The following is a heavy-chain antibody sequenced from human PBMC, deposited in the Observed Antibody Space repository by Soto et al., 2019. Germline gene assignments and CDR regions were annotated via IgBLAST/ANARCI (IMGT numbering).Heavy chain of an antibody. V-gene: IGHV4-59*01. J-gene: IGHJ6*02. D-gene: IGHD1-26*01. CDR1: GGSINSYY. CDR2: IYYSGST. Sequence: QVQLQESGPGLVKPSETLSLTCTVSGGSINSYYWNWIRQPPGKGLEWIGYIYYSGSTNDNPSLNSRVTMSVDTSKNQFSLKLSSVTAADTAVYYCARWGGGMDVWGQGTTVTVSS. CDR3: ARWGGGMDV.